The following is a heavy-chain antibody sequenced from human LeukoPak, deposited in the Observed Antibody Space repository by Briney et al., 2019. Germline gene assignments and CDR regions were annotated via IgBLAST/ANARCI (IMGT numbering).Heavy chain of an antibody. V-gene: IGHV3-30*06. J-gene: IGHJ4*02. CDR2: ISYDGSNK. CDR1: GFTFTTYG. Sequence: GTSLRLSCAASGFTFTTYGMHWVRQAPGKGLEWVAVISYDGSNKYYADPVKGRFTISRDNSKNTLYLQMNSLRAEDTAVYYCARDLNNCAGKGDCWGQGTLVTVSS. CDR3: ARDLNNCAGKGDC. D-gene: IGHD2-21*01.